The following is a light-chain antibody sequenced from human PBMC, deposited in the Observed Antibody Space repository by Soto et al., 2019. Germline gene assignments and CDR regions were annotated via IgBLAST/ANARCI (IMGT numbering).Light chain of an antibody. CDR1: QTIMTY. Sequence: DIQMTQSPSTLSASVGDTVTVTCRASQTIMTYLNWYQQKPGKAPKLLIYAASSLQSGVPSRFSGSGSGTDFTLTISSLQPEDFATYYCQQSYSTPRTFGQGTKVDI. V-gene: IGKV1-39*01. CDR2: AAS. CDR3: QQSYSTPRT. J-gene: IGKJ1*01.